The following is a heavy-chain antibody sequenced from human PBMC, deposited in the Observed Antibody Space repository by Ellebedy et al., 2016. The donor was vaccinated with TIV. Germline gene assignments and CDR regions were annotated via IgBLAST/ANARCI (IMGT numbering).Heavy chain of an antibody. D-gene: IGHD3-16*02. V-gene: IGHV3-33*01. J-gene: IGHJ4*02. CDR3: ARTGELSYCLDY. CDR1: GFTFSSYG. Sequence: GESLKISCEASGFTFSSYGMHWVRQAPGKGLEWVAVMWYDGSKKYYSDSVKGRFTISRDNSKNTLYLQMDSLRAEDTAVYYCARTGELSYCLDYWGQGTLVTASS. CDR2: MWYDGSKK.